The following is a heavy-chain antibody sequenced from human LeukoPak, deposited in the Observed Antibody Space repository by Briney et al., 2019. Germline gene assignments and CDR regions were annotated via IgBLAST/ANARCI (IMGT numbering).Heavy chain of an antibody. D-gene: IGHD2-2*02. Sequence: GGSLRLSCGASGITFSNYGMHWARQAPGKGLEWLAVIAYDGKKEYYTDSVKGRFTISRDNSKNTLYLQMNSLRLEDTAVYYCAKNRIPTAITPDSWGQGTLVTVSS. J-gene: IGHJ5*01. V-gene: IGHV3-30*18. CDR1: GITFSNYG. CDR2: IAYDGKKE. CDR3: AKNRIPTAITPDS.